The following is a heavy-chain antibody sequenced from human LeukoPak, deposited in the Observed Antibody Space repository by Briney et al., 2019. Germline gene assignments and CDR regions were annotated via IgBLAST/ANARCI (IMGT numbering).Heavy chain of an antibody. CDR2: ISGSGST. J-gene: IGHJ1*01. CDR3: ARLKYYYDSSGYRAEYFQH. V-gene: IGHV4-4*07. D-gene: IGHD3-22*01. CDR1: GDSISYFY. Sequence: SETLSPTCSMSGDSISYFYWSWIRQAAGKGLEWIGRISGSGSTDYNASLKSRVTMSVDTSKNQLSLKLSSVTAADTAVYYCARLKYYYDSSGYRAEYFQHWGQGTLVTASS.